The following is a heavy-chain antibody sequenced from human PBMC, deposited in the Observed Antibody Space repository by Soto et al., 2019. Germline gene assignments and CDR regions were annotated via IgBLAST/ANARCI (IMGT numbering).Heavy chain of an antibody. CDR3: ARRSGGYYNYYYYGMDV. Sequence: GESLKISCKGSGYSFTSYWIGWVRQMPGKGLEWMGIIYPGDSDTRYSPSFQGQVTISADKSISTAYLQWSSLKASDTAMYYCARRSGGYYNYYYYGMDVWGQGTTVTVSS. D-gene: IGHD3-3*01. J-gene: IGHJ6*02. V-gene: IGHV5-51*01. CDR2: IYPGDSDT. CDR1: GYSFTSYW.